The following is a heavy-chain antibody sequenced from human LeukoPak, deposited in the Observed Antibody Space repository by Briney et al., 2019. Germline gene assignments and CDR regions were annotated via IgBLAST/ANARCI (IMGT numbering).Heavy chain of an antibody. CDR2: ISGSSSFI. J-gene: IGHJ4*02. V-gene: IGHV3-21*01. Sequence: AGGSQRLSCAASGFKFDYFSMNWVRQIPGKGLEWVSSISGSSSFIYYADSVKGRFTISRDNAKNALYLQMDSLRADDTAVYYCARDDGNYYDSSGYSAYWGQGTLVTVSS. CDR3: ARDDGNYYDSSGYSAY. D-gene: IGHD3-22*01. CDR1: GFKFDYFS.